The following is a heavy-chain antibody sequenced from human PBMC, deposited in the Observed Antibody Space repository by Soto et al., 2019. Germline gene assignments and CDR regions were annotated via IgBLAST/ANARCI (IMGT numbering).Heavy chain of an antibody. D-gene: IGHD2-15*01. CDR3: ARAYRYCSGGSCRGPFDY. Sequence: ASVKVSCKASGGTFSSYAISWVRQAPGQGLEWMGGIIPIFGTANYAQKFQGRVTITADESTSTAYMELSSLRSEDTAVYYCARAYRYCSGGSCRGPFDYWGQGTLVTVSS. CDR1: GGTFSSYA. CDR2: IIPIFGTA. V-gene: IGHV1-69*13. J-gene: IGHJ4*02.